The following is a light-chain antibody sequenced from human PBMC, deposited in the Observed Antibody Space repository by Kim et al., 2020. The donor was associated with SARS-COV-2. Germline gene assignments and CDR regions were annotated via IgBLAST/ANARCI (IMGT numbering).Light chain of an antibody. CDR2: DAS. J-gene: IGKJ2*01. CDR1: QSVSSY. V-gene: IGKV3-11*01. Sequence: LSPGERATLSCRASQSVSSYIAWSQQRPGQAPRLLIYDASNRATGIPARFSGSGSGTDFTLTISSLEPEDFAVYYCQERSNWPRYTFGQGTKLEI. CDR3: QERSNWPRYT.